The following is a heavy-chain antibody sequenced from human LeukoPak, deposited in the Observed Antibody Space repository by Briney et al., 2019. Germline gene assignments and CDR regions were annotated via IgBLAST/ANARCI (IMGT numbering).Heavy chain of an antibody. J-gene: IGHJ6*03. V-gene: IGHV2-70*17. Sequence: SGPALVKPXQTLTLTCTFSGFSLNTAGMCVGWIRQPPGKALEWLARIDWDDDEFYSTSLKTRLTISKDTSKNQVALTVTNVDPVDTATYFCARIRWTTVTTRRYYMDVWGEGTPVTVSS. D-gene: IGHD4-17*01. CDR2: IDWDDDE. CDR3: ARIRWTTVTTRRYYMDV. CDR1: GFSLNTAGMC.